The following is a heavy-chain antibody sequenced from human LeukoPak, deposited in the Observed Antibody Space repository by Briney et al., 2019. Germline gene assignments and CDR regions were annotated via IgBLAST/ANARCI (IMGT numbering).Heavy chain of an antibody. V-gene: IGHV3-30*02. CDR3: AKDSSVYYYDSRSLDY. CDR2: IRYDGGNK. J-gene: IGHJ4*02. Sequence: PGGSLRLSCAASGFTFDDYGMHWVRQAPGKGLEWVAFIRYDGGNKYYGDSVKGRFTISRDNSKNTLYLQMNSLRAEDTAVYYCAKDSSVYYYDSRSLDYWGQGTLVTVSS. CDR1: GFTFDDYG. D-gene: IGHD3-22*01.